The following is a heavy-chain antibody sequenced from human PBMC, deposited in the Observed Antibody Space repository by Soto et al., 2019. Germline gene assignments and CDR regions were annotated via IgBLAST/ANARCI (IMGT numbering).Heavy chain of an antibody. CDR1: GGTFSSYA. CDR2: IIPIFGTA. J-gene: IGHJ4*02. CDR3: ASGYYDSSGYYWHFDY. D-gene: IGHD3-22*01. V-gene: IGHV1-69*06. Sequence: SSVKVSCKASGGTFSSYAISWVRQAPGQGLEWMGGIIPIFGTANYAQKFQGRATITADKSTSTAYMEMSSLRSEDTAVYYCASGYYDSSGYYWHFDYWGQGTLVTVSS.